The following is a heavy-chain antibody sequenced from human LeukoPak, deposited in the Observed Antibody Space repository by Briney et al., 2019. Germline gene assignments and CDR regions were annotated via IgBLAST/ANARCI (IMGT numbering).Heavy chain of an antibody. J-gene: IGHJ3*02. D-gene: IGHD3-22*01. V-gene: IGHV3-21*01. CDR3: ARDAVVVDINGFDI. CDR2: ISDSGGSI. CDR1: GFTFSTYT. Sequence: GGSLRLSCAASGFTFSTYTMSWVRQAPGKGLEWVSAISDSGGSIYYADSVKGRFTISRDNAKNSLYLQMNSLEGEDTGVYYCARDAVVVDINGFDIWGRGTMVTVSS.